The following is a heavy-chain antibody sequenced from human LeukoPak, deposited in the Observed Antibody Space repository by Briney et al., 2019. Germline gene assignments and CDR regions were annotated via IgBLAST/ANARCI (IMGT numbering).Heavy chain of an antibody. V-gene: IGHV3-7*01. D-gene: IGHD6-19*01. J-gene: IGHJ4*02. CDR3: ARIGGSVDIGWFFDY. CDR2: IKGDGSEK. Sequence: GGSLRLSCAASGFTFINYWMSWVRQAPGKGLEWVANIKGDGSEKLFLDSLRGRFTISRDNAKNSLYLQMNNLRAEDTAVYYCARIGGSVDIGWFFDYWGQGTLVTVSS. CDR1: GFTFINYW.